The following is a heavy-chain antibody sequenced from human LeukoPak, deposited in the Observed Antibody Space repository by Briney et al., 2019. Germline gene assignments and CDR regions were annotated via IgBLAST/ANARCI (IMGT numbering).Heavy chain of an antibody. CDR1: GFNFSNYC. J-gene: IGHJ4*02. CDR2: INCRSLFR. Sequence: GGSLRLFCAASGFNFSNYCLNWVRRAPGRGLVGGLSINCRSLFRYYADAVQGRFSISRDNAKNSLYLQMNSLRAEDTAIYYCARASFYNSGRIFDSWGQGILVTVSS. V-gene: IGHV3-21*01. D-gene: IGHD2/OR15-2a*01. CDR3: ARASFYNSGRIFDS.